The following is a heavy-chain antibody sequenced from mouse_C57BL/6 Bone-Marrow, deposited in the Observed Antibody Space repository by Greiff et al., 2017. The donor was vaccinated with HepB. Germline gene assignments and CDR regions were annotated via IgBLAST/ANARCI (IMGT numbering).Heavy chain of an antibody. V-gene: IGHV1-81*01. Sequence: QVQLQQSGAELARPGASVKLSCKASGYTFTSYGISWVKQRPGQGLEWIGVIYPRSGNTYYNEKFKGKATLTADKSSSTAYMELRSLTSEDSAVYFCARVYYGYDVEAMDYWGQGTSVTVSS. CDR3: ARVYYGYDVEAMDY. J-gene: IGHJ4*01. CDR1: GYTFTSYG. D-gene: IGHD2-2*01. CDR2: IYPRSGNT.